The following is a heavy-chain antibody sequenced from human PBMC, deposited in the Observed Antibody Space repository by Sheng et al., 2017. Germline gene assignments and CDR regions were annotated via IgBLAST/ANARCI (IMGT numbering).Heavy chain of an antibody. CDR3: ARVNNWGLIT. V-gene: IGHV1-18*01. Sequence: QVLLVQSGAEMKKPGASVRVSCQASGYTFATYDITWVRQAPGQGLEWMGWISTYNGHTNYAPNVQGRVIMTTDTSTNTAYMELRSLRSDDTAVYYCARVNNWGLITWGQGTLVTVSS. J-gene: IGHJ4*02. CDR1: GYTFATYD. D-gene: IGHD7-27*01. CDR2: ISTYNGHT.